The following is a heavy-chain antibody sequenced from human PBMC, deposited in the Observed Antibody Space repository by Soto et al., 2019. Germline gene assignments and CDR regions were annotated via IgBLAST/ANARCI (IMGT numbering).Heavy chain of an antibody. V-gene: IGHV1-8*01. D-gene: IGHD3-10*01. CDR1: GYTFTSYD. J-gene: IGHJ5*02. CDR3: ARGNMYYYVSGSYLNWFDP. CDR2: MNPNSGNT. Sequence: ASVKVSCKASGYTFTSYDINWVRQATGQGLEWMGWMNPNSGNTGYAQKFQGRVTMTRNTSISTAYMELSSLRSEDTAVYYCARGNMYYYVSGSYLNWFDPWGQGTLVTVSS.